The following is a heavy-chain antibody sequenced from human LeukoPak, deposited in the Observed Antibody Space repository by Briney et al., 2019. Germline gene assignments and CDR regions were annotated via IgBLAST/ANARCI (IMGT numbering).Heavy chain of an antibody. D-gene: IGHD6-13*01. CDR3: AREGRYSSSWYVGY. J-gene: IGHJ4*02. CDR1: GFTFSSYA. Sequence: PGGSLRLSCAASGFTFSSYAMSWVRQAPGKGLEWVSAISGSGGSTYYAGSVKGRFIISRDNSKNTLYLQMNSLRAEDTAVYYCAREGRYSSSWYVGYWGQGTLVTVSS. V-gene: IGHV3-23*01. CDR2: ISGSGGST.